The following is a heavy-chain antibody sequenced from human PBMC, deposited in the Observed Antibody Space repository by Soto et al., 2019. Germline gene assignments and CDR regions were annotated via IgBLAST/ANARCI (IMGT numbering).Heavy chain of an antibody. D-gene: IGHD5-12*01. J-gene: IGHJ4*02. CDR1: GASISRGGHN. CDR2: IYYSGSA. V-gene: IGHV4-31*03. Sequence: QVQLQESGPGLVKPSQTLSLTCTVSGASISRGGHNWSWIRQHPGKGLEWIGYIYYSGSAYYNPSLKSRVTTSVDLSKNQFSLRLSSVTAADTAVYYCASGVSRDGYNPFDYWGQGTLVTVSS. CDR3: ASGVSRDGYNPFDY.